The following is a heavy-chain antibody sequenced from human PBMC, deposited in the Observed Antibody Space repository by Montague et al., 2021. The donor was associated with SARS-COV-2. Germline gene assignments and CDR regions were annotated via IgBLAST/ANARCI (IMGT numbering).Heavy chain of an antibody. V-gene: IGHV3-23*01. CDR2: ISGSGGST. CDR3: AKDRFSSGWFGGLDY. Sequence: SRRLSLSASGFTFSSYTITWVRQAPGKGLEWVSGISGSGGSTYYADSVKGRFTISRDNSKNTLYLQMNSLRAEDTAVYYCAKDRFSSGWFGGLDYWGQGTLVTVSS. CDR1: GFTFSSYT. D-gene: IGHD6-19*01. J-gene: IGHJ4*02.